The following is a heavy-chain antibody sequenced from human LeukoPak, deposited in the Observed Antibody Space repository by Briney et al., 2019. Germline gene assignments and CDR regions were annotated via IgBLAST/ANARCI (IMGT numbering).Heavy chain of an antibody. J-gene: IGHJ4*02. CDR2: ISYDGSNK. CDR1: GFTFSSYA. CDR3: ARDRTYYDFWSGPAGWEFDY. Sequence: PGGSLRLSCAASGFTFSSYAMHWVRQAPGKGLEWVAVISYDGSNKYYADSVKGRFTISRDNSKNTLYLQMNSLRAEDTAVYYCARDRTYYDFWSGPAGWEFDYWGQGTLVTVSS. V-gene: IGHV3-30-3*01. D-gene: IGHD3-3*01.